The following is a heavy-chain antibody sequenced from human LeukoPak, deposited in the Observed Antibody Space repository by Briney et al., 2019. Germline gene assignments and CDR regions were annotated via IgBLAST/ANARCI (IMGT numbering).Heavy chain of an antibody. D-gene: IGHD3-10*01. Sequence: GASVKVSCKASGYTFTTYGISWVRQAPGQGLEWMGWISAYNGNTNYGQKFQGRVTMTTDTSTSTAYMELRSLRSDDTAVYYCARGPWFGELYDNWFDPWGQGTLVTVSS. J-gene: IGHJ5*02. V-gene: IGHV1-18*01. CDR2: ISAYNGNT. CDR1: GYTFTTYG. CDR3: ARGPWFGELYDNWFDP.